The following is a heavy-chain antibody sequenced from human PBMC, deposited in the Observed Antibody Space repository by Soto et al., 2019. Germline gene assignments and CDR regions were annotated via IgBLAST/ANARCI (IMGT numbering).Heavy chain of an antibody. CDR1: GYTFTGYY. J-gene: IGHJ4*02. CDR2: INPNSGGT. CDR3: ARSSGYSINWSLDY. D-gene: IGHD1-20*01. Sequence: ASVKVSCKASGYTFTGYYMHWVRQAPGQGLEWMGWINPNSGGTNYAQKFQGWVTMTRDTSISTAYMELSRLRSDDTAMYYCARSSGYSINWSLDYWGQGTLVTVSS. V-gene: IGHV1-2*04.